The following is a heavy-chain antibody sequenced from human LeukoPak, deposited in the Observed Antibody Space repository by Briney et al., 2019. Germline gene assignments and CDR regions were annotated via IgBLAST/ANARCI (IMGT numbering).Heavy chain of an antibody. Sequence: GASVKVSCKASGYTFTGYYMHWVRQAPGQGLEWMGWINPNSGGTNYAQKFQGRVTMTRDTSISTAYMELSRLRSDDTAVYYCVRSSSSPAHGNWFDPWGQGTLVTVSS. V-gene: IGHV1-2*02. J-gene: IGHJ5*02. D-gene: IGHD6-13*01. CDR1: GYTFTGYY. CDR3: VRSSSSPAHGNWFDP. CDR2: INPNSGGT.